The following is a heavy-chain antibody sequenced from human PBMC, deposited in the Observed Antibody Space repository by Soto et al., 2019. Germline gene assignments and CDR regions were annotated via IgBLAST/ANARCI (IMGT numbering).Heavy chain of an antibody. CDR1: GFTFSSYA. D-gene: IGHD5-18*01. J-gene: IGHJ4*02. CDR2: ISYDGSNK. CDR3: EREPVMVTGVDY. V-gene: IGHV3-30-3*01. Sequence: GGSLRLSCAASGFTFSSYAMHWVRQAPGKGLEWVAVISYDGSNKYYADSVKGRFTISRDNSKNTLYLQMNSLRAEDTAVYYCEREPVMVTGVDYWGQGTLVTVSS.